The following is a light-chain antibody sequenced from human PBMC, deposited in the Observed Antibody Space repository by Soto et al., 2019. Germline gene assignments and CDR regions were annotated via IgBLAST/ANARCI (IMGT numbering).Light chain of an antibody. CDR3: QQSSSTPPYT. V-gene: IGKV1-39*01. Sequence: DIQMTQSPSSLSASVGDRVTLTCRASQKISIYLTWYQLKPGKAPKLLIYTVSKLQSGVPSRFSADGSGTDFTLTISSLQPEDFATYYCQQSSSTPPYTFGHGTKVDIK. J-gene: IGKJ3*01. CDR1: QKISIY. CDR2: TVS.